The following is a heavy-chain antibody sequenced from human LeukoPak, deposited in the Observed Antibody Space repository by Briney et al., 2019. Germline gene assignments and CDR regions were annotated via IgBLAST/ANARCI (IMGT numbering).Heavy chain of an antibody. CDR3: ARGPPGSSSWYWFDP. CDR2: IYYSGST. D-gene: IGHD6-13*01. V-gene: IGHV4-59*12. Sequence: SETLSLTCTVSGGSISSYYWSWIRQPPGKGLEWIGYIYYSGSTNYNPSLKSRVTISVDTSKNQFSLKLSSVTAADTAVYYCARGPPGSSSWYWFDPWGQGTLVTVSS. CDR1: GGSISSYY. J-gene: IGHJ5*02.